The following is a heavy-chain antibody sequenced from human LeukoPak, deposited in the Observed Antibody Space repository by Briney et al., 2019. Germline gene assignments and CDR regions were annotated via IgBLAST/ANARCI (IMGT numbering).Heavy chain of an antibody. V-gene: IGHV3-7*01. CDR2: IKQDGSEK. D-gene: IGHD3-22*01. Sequence: GGSLRLSCAASGFTFSGYWMSWVRQAPGKGLEWVANIKQDGSEKYYVDSVKGRFTFSRDNGKNSLYLQMNSLRAEDTAVYYCAFGYDSSGPNWFDPWGQGTLVTVSS. CDR1: GFTFSGYW. J-gene: IGHJ5*02. CDR3: AFGYDSSGPNWFDP.